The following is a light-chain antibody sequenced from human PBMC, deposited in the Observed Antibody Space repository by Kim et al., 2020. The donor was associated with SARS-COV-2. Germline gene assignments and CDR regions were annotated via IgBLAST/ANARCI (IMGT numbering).Light chain of an antibody. CDR2: SAS. V-gene: IGKV3-15*01. CDR1: QTVGSH. J-gene: IGKJ2*01. CDR3: QHHNISPPYT. Sequence: EIEMTQSPATLSVSPGESATLSCRASQTVGSHLAWYQQKPGQAPRLLIYSASTRATGIPPRFRGSGSGTEFTLTISSLQSEDSAIYYCQHHNISPPYTFGQGTKLEI.